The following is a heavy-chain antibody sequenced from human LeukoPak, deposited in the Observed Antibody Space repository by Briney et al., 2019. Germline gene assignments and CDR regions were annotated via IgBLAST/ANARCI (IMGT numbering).Heavy chain of an antibody. CDR1: GFIFSSYG. D-gene: IGHD3-22*01. Sequence: GGSLRLSCAASGFIFSSYGMHWVRQAPGKGLEWVAFIRYDGSNKYYADSVKGRFTISRDNSKNTVYLEMNSLRTEDTAVYYCAKDSAGSGYYYSFEYWGQGILVTVSS. J-gene: IGHJ4*02. CDR3: AKDSAGSGYYYSFEY. V-gene: IGHV3-30*02. CDR2: IRYDGSNK.